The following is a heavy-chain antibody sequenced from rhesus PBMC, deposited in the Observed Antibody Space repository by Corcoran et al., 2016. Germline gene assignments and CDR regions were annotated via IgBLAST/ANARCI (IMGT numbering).Heavy chain of an antibody. V-gene: IGHV3-201*01. D-gene: IGHD2-21*01. Sequence: EVQLVESGGGVVQPGGSLRLSCAASGFTFDDYAMPWVRQAPGKGLEWASGISWSGGSTYYADPVKGQFTISRDNAKNSLYLQMGSLRAEDTALYYCARDLDGSGYFDYWGQGVLVTVSS. CDR2: ISWSGGST. CDR1: GFTFDDYA. J-gene: IGHJ4*01. CDR3: ARDLDGSGYFDY.